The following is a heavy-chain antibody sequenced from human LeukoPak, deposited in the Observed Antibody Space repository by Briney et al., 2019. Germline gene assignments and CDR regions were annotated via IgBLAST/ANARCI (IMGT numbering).Heavy chain of an antibody. J-gene: IGHJ6*03. CDR1: GYTFTSYG. D-gene: IGHD3-3*01. CDR2: ISADNGNT. CDR3: AREANRPIFGVVTLYYYYYMDV. V-gene: IGHV1-18*01. Sequence: ASVKVSCKASGYTFTSYGISWVRQAPGQGLEWMGWISADNGNTEYAQKLQGRVTVTTDTSTSTAYMELRSLRSDDTAVYYCAREANRPIFGVVTLYYYYYMDVWGKGTTVTVSS.